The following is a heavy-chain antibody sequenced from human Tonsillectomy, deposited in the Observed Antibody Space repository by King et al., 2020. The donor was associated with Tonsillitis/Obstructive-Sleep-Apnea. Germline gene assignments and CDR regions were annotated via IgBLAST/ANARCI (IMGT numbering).Heavy chain of an antibody. D-gene: IGHD6-19*01. CDR2: TYYRSMWYI. J-gene: IGHJ4*02. CDR3: ARDEQWLVLSLDY. CDR1: GDSVSSNSAA. V-gene: IGHV6-1*01. Sequence: VQLQQSGPGLVKPSQTLSLTCYISGDSVSSNSAAWNWIRQSPSRGLEWLGRTYYRSMWYIDYAVSVKSRITINPDTSKNQLSLQLNSVTTEDTAVYYCARDEQWLVLSLDYWGQGTLVTVSS.